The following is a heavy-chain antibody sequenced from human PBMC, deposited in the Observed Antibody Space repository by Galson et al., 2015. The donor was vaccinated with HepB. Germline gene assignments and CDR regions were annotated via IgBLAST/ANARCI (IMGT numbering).Heavy chain of an antibody. D-gene: IGHD6-19*01. CDR3: ARVGSGWGYFDS. CDR2: ISTYNGET. CDR1: GYTFTSYG. Sequence: SVKVSCKASGYTFTSYGISWVRQAPGQGLEWMGWISTYNGETNYAQKLQGRVTMTTDTSTSTAYMELRSLRSDDTAVYYCARVGSGWGYFDSWGQGTLVTVSS. V-gene: IGHV1-18*04. J-gene: IGHJ4*02.